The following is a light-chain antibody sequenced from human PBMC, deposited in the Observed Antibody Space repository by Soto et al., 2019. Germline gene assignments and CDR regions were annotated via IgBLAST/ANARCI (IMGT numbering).Light chain of an antibody. Sequence: QSDLDQPASVYGSPGQSITLSCTGTSSDVGNYNRVSWYQRPPGTGPKLMIYEVSNRPSGVPDRFSGSKSGNTASLTISGLQAEDEAEYYCSLYTTDSTYVFGTGTKVTV. CDR3: SLYTTDSTYV. CDR1: SSDVGNYNR. J-gene: IGLJ1*01. CDR2: EVS. V-gene: IGLV2-18*01.